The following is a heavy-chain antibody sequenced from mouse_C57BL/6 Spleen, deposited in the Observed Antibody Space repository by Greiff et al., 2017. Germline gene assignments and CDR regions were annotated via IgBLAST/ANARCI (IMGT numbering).Heavy chain of an antibody. V-gene: IGHV5-17*01. Sequence: EVMLVESGGGLVKPGGSLKLSCAASGFTFRDYGMHWVRQAPEKGLEWVAYISSGSSTIYYADTVKGRFTISRDNAKNTLFLQMTSLRSEDTAMYYCARKENYYGSSYGCFDVWGTGTTVTVSS. CDR2: ISSGSSTI. CDR3: ARKENYYGSSYGCFDV. CDR1: GFTFRDYG. D-gene: IGHD1-1*01. J-gene: IGHJ1*03.